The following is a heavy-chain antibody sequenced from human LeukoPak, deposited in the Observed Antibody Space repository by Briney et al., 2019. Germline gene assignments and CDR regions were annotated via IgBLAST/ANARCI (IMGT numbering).Heavy chain of an antibody. CDR3: ARGVVVVAATGDAFDI. V-gene: IGHV3-66*01. Sequence: GGSLRLSCAASGFTFHNYWMSWVRQAPGKGLEWVSVIYSGGTTYYADSVKGRFTISRDNSKNTLYLQMNSLRVEDTAVYYCARGVVVVAATGDAFDIWGQGTMVTVSS. J-gene: IGHJ3*02. D-gene: IGHD2-15*01. CDR2: IYSGGTT. CDR1: GFTFHNYW.